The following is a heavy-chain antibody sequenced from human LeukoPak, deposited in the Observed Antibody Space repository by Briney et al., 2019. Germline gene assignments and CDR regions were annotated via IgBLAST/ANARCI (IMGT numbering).Heavy chain of an antibody. CDR3: AKSDTYRFDY. J-gene: IGHJ4*02. V-gene: IGHV3-64D*06. D-gene: IGHD2-2*01. CDR1: GFTFSSYA. CDR2: ISSNGGST. Sequence: PGGSLRLSCSASGFTFSSYAMRWVRQAPGKGLEYVSAISSNGGSTYYADSVKGRFTISRDNSKNTLYLQMSSLRDGDTAVYYCAKSDTYRFDYWGQGTLVTVSS.